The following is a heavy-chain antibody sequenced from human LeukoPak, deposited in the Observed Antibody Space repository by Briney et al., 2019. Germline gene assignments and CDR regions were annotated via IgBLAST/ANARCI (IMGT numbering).Heavy chain of an antibody. CDR3: AREEYYYDSSGYYYYYGMDV. J-gene: IGHJ6*02. V-gene: IGHV3-33*01. CDR1: GFTFSSYG. Sequence: GGSLRLSCAASGFTFSSYGMHWVRQAPGKGLEWVAVIWYDGSNKYYADSVKGRFTISRDNSKNTLYLQMNSLRAEDTAVCYCAREEYYYDSSGYYYYYGMDVWGQGTTVTVSS. D-gene: IGHD3-22*01. CDR2: IWYDGSNK.